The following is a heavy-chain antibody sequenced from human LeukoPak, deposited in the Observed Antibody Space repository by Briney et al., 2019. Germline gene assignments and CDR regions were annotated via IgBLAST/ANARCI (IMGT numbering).Heavy chain of an antibody. V-gene: IGHV3-21*01. J-gene: IGHJ2*01. CDR1: GFTFSSYS. CDR3: ARDSFSRAALLGYFDL. Sequence: GGSLRLSCAASGFTFSSYSINWVRQAPGKGLEWVSCVSSTSSFIYYADSVKGRFTISRDNAKNSLYLQMNSLRAEDTAVYYCARDSFSRAALLGYFDLWGRGPLVTVSS. CDR2: VSSTSSFI. D-gene: IGHD2-15*01.